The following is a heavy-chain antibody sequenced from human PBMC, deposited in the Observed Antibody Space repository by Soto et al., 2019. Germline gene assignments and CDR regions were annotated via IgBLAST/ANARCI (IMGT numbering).Heavy chain of an antibody. D-gene: IGHD5-18*01. V-gene: IGHV3-30-3*01. CDR1: GFTFSSYA. CDR3: AREGYGYVGYYYYGMDV. CDR2: ISYDGSNK. J-gene: IGHJ6*02. Sequence: QVQLVESGGGVVQPGRSLRLSCEASGFTFSSYAMHWVRQAPGKGLEWVAVISYDGSNKYYADSVKGRFTISRDNSKNTLYLQMNSLRAEDTAVYYCAREGYGYVGYYYYGMDVWGQGTTVTVSS.